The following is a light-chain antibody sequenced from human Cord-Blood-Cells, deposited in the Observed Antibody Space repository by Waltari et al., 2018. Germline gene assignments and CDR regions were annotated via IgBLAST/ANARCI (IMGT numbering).Light chain of an antibody. CDR2: DAS. V-gene: IGKV1-5*01. Sequence: DIQMTQSPSTLSASVGDRVTITCRASQSISSWLAWYQQKPGKAPKLLIYDASSLESGVPSRFSGSGSGTEFTLTISSLQPDDFATDYCQQYNSPLTFGGGTKVEIK. J-gene: IGKJ4*01. CDR1: QSISSW. CDR3: QQYNSPLT.